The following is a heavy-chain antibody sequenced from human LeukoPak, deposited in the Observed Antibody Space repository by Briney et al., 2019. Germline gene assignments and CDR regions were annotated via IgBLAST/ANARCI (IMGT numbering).Heavy chain of an antibody. V-gene: IGHV3-74*01. D-gene: IGHD5-24*01. CDR3: ARDEDGPGALIEY. J-gene: IGHJ4*02. Sequence: PGGSLRLSCAASGFTFSSYWMQWVRQVPGKGLVWVSRINNDGSGTTYADSVKGRFTISRDNAKNTPSLQMNSLRDEDTAVYYCARDEDGPGALIEYWGQGALVTVSS. CDR2: INNDGSGT. CDR1: GFTFSSYW.